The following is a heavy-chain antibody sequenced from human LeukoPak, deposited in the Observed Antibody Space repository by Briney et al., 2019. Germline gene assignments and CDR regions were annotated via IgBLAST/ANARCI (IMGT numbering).Heavy chain of an antibody. CDR2: IYPGDSHT. CDR1: GYSFTNYW. J-gene: IGHJ3*02. Sequence: GESLKISCKGSGYSFTNYWIGWVRQMPGKGLEWMGIIYPGDSHTRYNPSFQGQVTISADKSISTAYLQWSSLKASDTAMYYCARHPRRRNDAFDIWGQGTMVTVSS. CDR3: ARHPRRRNDAFDI. V-gene: IGHV5-51*01.